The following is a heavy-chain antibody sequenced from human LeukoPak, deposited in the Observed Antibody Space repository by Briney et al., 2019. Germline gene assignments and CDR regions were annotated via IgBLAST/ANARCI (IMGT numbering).Heavy chain of an antibody. Sequence: GGSLRLSCGASGFTFSSCSINWVRQAPGKGLEWLSYISSGSGTIYYADSVKGRFTISRDNAKNSLYLQMNSLRAEDTAVYYCAREEREGSAFDIWGQGTMVTVSP. CDR1: GFTFSSCS. V-gene: IGHV3-48*04. CDR3: AREEREGSAFDI. J-gene: IGHJ3*02. D-gene: IGHD3-10*01. CDR2: ISSGSGTI.